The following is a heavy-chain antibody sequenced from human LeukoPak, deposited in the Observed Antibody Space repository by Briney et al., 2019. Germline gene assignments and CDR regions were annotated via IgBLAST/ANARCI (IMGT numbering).Heavy chain of an antibody. V-gene: IGHV7-4-1*02. CDR2: INTNTGNP. D-gene: IGHD4-17*01. CDR3: AREMTTVTYNWFDP. Sequence: GASVKVSCKASGYTFTSYAMNWVRQAPGQGLEWMGWINTNTGNPTYAQGFTGRFVFSLDTSVSTAYLQISSLKAEDTAVYYCAREMTTVTYNWFDPWGQGTLVTVSS. J-gene: IGHJ5*02. CDR1: GYTFTSYA.